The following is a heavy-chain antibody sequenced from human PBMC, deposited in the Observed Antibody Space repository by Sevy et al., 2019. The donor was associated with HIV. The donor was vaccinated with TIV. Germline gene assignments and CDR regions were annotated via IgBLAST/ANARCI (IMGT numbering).Heavy chain of an antibody. V-gene: IGHV3-48*02. D-gene: IGHD7-27*01. CDR1: GFTFSHHN. CDR3: AREENRELGTIPLDS. Sequence: GGSLRLSCAASGFTFSHHNMNWVRQAPGKGLEWISYISKSGSTTYLTDSVRVRFTISRDNAKNSLFLEMHSLTDEDTAVYYCAREENRELGTIPLDSWGRGIQVTVSS. CDR2: ISKSGSTT. J-gene: IGHJ4*02.